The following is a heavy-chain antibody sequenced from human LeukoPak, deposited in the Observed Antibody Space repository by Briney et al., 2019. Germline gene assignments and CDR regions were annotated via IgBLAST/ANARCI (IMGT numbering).Heavy chain of an antibody. CDR1: GFTFSSYG. J-gene: IGHJ4*02. V-gene: IGHV3-30*18. Sequence: GGSLRLSCAASGFTFSSYGMHWVRQAPGKGLEWVAVISYDGSNKYYADSVKGRFTISRDNSKNTLYLQMNSLRAEDTAVYYCAKDHGYGQQGYWGQGTLVTVSS. CDR2: ISYDGSNK. CDR3: AKDHGYGQQGY. D-gene: IGHD5-18*01.